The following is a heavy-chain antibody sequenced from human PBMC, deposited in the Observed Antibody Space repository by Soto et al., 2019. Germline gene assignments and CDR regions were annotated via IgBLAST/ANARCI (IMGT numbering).Heavy chain of an antibody. J-gene: IGHJ4*02. Sequence: PGESLKISCKGSGYSFNMYWIGWVRQLPGKGLEWMGIIYPGDHETRYSPSFHGKVTISADRSINTAYLQWNSLEASDTAFYFCARSPRSSPYFDYWGQGALVTVSS. CDR2: IYPGDHET. CDR3: ARSPRSSPYFDY. D-gene: IGHD6-13*01. CDR1: GYSFNMYW. V-gene: IGHV5-51*01.